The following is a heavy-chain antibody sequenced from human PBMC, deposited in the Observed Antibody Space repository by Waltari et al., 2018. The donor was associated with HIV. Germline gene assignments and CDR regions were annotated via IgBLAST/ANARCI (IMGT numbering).Heavy chain of an antibody. CDR2: VWYDGKKK. CDR1: GFTFSSYG. J-gene: IGHJ4*02. CDR3: ARTPYDTSGYCFDY. V-gene: IGHV3-33*01. D-gene: IGHD3-22*01. Sequence: QVQLVESGGGVVQPGRSLRLSCAASGFTFSSYGMHWVRQAPGKGLEWLAVVWYDGKKKYYACSVKGRFTVSRDNSKNTLFLQMNSLRGDDTAVYYCARTPYDTSGYCFDYWGQGTLVTVSS.